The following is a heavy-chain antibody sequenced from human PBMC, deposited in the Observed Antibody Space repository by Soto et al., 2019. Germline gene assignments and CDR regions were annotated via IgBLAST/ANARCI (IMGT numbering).Heavy chain of an antibody. CDR2: IIPIFGTA. CDR3: AGGGYCISTSCHLSMDV. Sequence: QVQLVQSGAEVKKPGSSVKVSCKASGGTFSSYAISWVRQAPGQGLEWMGGIIPIFGTANYAQKFQGRVTITADESTSTAYMELSSLRSEDTAVYYCAGGGYCISTSCHLSMDVWGQGTTVTVSS. CDR1: GGTFSSYA. V-gene: IGHV1-69*12. J-gene: IGHJ6*02. D-gene: IGHD2-2*01.